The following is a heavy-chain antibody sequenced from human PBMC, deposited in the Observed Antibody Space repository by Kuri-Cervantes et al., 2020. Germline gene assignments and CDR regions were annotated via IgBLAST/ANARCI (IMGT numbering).Heavy chain of an antibody. CDR2: IYYSGST. V-gene: IGHV4-31*03. CDR3: AKANPIAISRHIDY. Sequence: SETLSLTCTVSGGSISSGGYYWSWNRQHPGKGLEWIGYIYYSGSTYYNPSLKSRVTISVDTSKNQFSLKLSSVTAADTAVYYCAKANPIAISRHIDYWGQGTLVTVSS. J-gene: IGHJ4*02. D-gene: IGHD2-21*01. CDR1: GGSISSGGYY.